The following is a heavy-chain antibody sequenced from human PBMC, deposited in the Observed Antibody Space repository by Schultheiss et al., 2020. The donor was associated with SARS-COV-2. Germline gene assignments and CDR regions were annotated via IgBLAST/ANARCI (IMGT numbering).Heavy chain of an antibody. J-gene: IGHJ4*02. CDR3: ARDGGAWARGLDY. CDR2: INPSGGST. CDR1: GYTFTSYY. Sequence: ASVKVSCKASGYTFTSYYMHWVRQAPGQGLEWMGIINPSGGSTSYAQKFQGRVTMTRDTSISTAYMELSRLRSDDTAVYYCARDGGAWARGLDYWGQGTLVTVSS. V-gene: IGHV1-46*01. D-gene: IGHD3-16*01.